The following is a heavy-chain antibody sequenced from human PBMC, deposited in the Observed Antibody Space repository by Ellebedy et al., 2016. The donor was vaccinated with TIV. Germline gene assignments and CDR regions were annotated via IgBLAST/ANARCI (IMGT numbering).Heavy chain of an antibody. CDR3: ARDAVAGSYVSDY. J-gene: IGHJ4*02. CDR2: ISSSSSYI. CDR1: GFTFSSYS. D-gene: IGHD6-19*01. Sequence: GESLKISXAASGFTFSSYSMNWVRQAPGKGLEWVSSISSSSSYIYYADSVKGRFTISRDNAKNSLYLQMNSLRAEDTAVYYCARDAVAGSYVSDYWGQGTQVTVSS. V-gene: IGHV3-21*01.